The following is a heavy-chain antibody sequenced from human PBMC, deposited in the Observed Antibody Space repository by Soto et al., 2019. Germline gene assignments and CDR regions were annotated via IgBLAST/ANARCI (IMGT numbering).Heavy chain of an antibody. Sequence: QVQLVESGGGVVQPGTSLRLSCAASGFTFSTYAMHWVRQAPGKGLEWVAVIAYDGTNKYYADSVKGRFTISRDNSKNTLYLQKTTLKAEETAVYAGARQGVSYWGQGTQVTVSS. CDR3: ARQGVSY. CDR1: GFTFSTYA. CDR2: IAYDGTNK. V-gene: IGHV3-30-3*01. D-gene: IGHD3-22*01. J-gene: IGHJ4*02.